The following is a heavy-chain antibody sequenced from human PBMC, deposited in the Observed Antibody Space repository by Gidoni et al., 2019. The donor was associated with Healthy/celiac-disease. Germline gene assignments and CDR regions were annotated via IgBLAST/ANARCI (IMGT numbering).Heavy chain of an antibody. Sequence: EVQLVESGGGVVRPGGSLRLSCAAPGLPFDDYGMSWVRQAPGKGLEWVSGINGNGGSTGYADSVKGRFTISRDNAKNSLYLQMNSLRAEDTALYYCARESIAAAAYFDYWGQGTLVTVSS. V-gene: IGHV3-20*04. D-gene: IGHD6-13*01. CDR3: ARESIAAAAYFDY. CDR1: GLPFDDYG. J-gene: IGHJ4*02. CDR2: INGNGGST.